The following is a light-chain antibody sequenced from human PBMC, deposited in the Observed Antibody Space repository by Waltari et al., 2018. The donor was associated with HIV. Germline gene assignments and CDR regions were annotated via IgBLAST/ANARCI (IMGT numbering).Light chain of an antibody. CDR1: QSINSW. CDR3: QQYMSYRT. Sequence: DIQMTQSPSTLSASVGDRVTITCRASQSINSWLAWYQQKPGKAPKLLIYKASSLQSGVPSRFSGSGSGTEFTLTISSLQPDDFATYHCQQYMSYRTFGQGTKVEIK. CDR2: KAS. J-gene: IGKJ1*01. V-gene: IGKV1-5*03.